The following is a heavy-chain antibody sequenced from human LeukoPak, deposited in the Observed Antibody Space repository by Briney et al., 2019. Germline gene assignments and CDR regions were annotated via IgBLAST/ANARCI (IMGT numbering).Heavy chain of an antibody. CDR3: ARRDSSAWGPDY. D-gene: IGHD6-25*01. V-gene: IGHV5-51*01. J-gene: IGHJ4*02. CDR1: GYTFTNHW. Sequence: GESLKISCKGSGYTFTNHWIGWVRQMPGKGLEWMGIIYPDDSETIYSPSVQGQVTISADKSISTAYLQWSSLKASDIAMYYCARRDSSAWGPDYWGQGTLVTVSS. CDR2: IYPDDSET.